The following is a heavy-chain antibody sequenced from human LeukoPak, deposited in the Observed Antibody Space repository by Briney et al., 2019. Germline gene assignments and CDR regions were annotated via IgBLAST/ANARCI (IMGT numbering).Heavy chain of an antibody. CDR2: TSASGGRT. CDR3: TLTLVRGRVYGMDV. V-gene: IGHV3-23*01. J-gene: IGHJ6*04. CDR1: GFTFDSYG. D-gene: IGHD3-10*01. Sequence: GGSLRFSCAASGFTFDSYGMSWVRQAPGKGLEWVSGTSASGGRTYYADSVKGRFTISRDNSKNTLYLQINSLRAEDTAVYYCTLTLVRGRVYGMDVWGEGTTVTVSS.